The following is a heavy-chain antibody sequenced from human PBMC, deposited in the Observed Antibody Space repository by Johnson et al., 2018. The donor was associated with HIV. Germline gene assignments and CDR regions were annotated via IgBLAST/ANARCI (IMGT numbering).Heavy chain of an antibody. CDR1: GFTFSSYG. CDR2: IRYDGSNK. D-gene: IGHD2-21*02. J-gene: IGHJ3*02. Sequence: QVQLVESGGGVVQPGGSLRLSCAASGFTFSSYGMHWVRQAPGKGLEWVAFIRYDGSNKYYADSVKGRFTISRDNSKNTLYLQMNSLRAEDTAVYYCAKDQIVVVTAKDAFDIWGQGTMVTVSS. CDR3: AKDQIVVVTAKDAFDI. V-gene: IGHV3-30*02.